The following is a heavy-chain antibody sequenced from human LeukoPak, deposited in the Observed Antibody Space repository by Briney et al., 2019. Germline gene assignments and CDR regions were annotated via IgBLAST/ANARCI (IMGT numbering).Heavy chain of an antibody. V-gene: IGHV3-7*03. Sequence: GGSLRLSCAVSGFNFRDHWMDWVRQAPGKGLEWVGHIKNDGSETYYLDSLKGRFSISRDNTNNALYLQMNSLRVEDTAVYYCVKNDGWFHLAQWGQGTLVTVSS. CDR2: IKNDGSET. CDR3: VKNDGWFHLAQ. D-gene: IGHD6-19*01. CDR1: GFNFRDHW. J-gene: IGHJ4*02.